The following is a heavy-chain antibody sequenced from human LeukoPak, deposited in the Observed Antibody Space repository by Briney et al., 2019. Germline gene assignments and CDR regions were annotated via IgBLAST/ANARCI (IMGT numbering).Heavy chain of an antibody. D-gene: IGHD3-22*01. CDR1: GFTFNTYG. CDR3: ARDLDSSGYYHVVDS. J-gene: IGHJ4*02. V-gene: IGHV3-30*03. Sequence: PGGSLRLSCAASGFTFNTYGMHWVRQAPGKGLEWVAVISYDGSNKYYVDSVQGRFTISRDNSKNTLSLHMNSLRAEDTAVYYCARDLDSSGYYHVVDSWGQGALVTVSS. CDR2: ISYDGSNK.